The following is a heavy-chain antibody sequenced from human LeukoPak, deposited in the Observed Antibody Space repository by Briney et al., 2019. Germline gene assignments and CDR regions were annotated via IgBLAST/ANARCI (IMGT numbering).Heavy chain of an antibody. D-gene: IGHD5-18*01. Sequence: GGSLRLSCAASGFTFSSYAMSWVRQAPGKGLEWVSAISGSGGSTYYADSVKGRFTISRDNSKSILSLQMNSLRAEDTAIYYCATYRQVLLPFESWGQGTLVTVSS. CDR2: ISGSGGST. J-gene: IGHJ4*02. CDR3: ATYRQVLLPFES. V-gene: IGHV3-23*01. CDR1: GFTFSSYA.